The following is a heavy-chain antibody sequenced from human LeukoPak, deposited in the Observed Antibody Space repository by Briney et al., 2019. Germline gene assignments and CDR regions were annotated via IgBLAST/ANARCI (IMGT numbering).Heavy chain of an antibody. V-gene: IGHV3-30*02. CDR2: LQYEGSNK. CDR1: GYTFRSNG. J-gene: IGHJ4*02. CDR3: AEDYGGN. Sequence: GGSPRLSCAASGYTFRSNGMHWVRQAPGKGLEGVTFLQYEGSNKYYADSVKGRFTVSRDNSKNTLYLQMSSLRAEDTAVYYCAEDYGGNLGQGTLVTVSS. D-gene: IGHD4-23*01.